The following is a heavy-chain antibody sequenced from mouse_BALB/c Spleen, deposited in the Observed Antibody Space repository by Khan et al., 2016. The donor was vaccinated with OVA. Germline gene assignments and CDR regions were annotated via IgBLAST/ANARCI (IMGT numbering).Heavy chain of an antibody. CDR2: ISSGGDYT. CDR3: ADHLTGSFAD. J-gene: IGHJ3*01. D-gene: IGHD4-1*01. Sequence: EVELVESGGDLVKPGGSLKLSCAASGFTFSSYSMSWVRQTPDKRLEWVASISSGGDYTYYPESVKGRFTFSRDNAKNTLYLQMSDLKSEDTAMYYCADHLTGSFADWGQGTLVTVSA. V-gene: IGHV5-6*01. CDR1: GFTFSSYS.